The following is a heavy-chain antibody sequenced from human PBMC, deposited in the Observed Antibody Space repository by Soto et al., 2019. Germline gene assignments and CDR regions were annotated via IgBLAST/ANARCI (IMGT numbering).Heavy chain of an antibody. CDR2: IYYSGTT. V-gene: IGHV4-59*01. CDR1: GGSMSRYY. Sequence: QVQLRGSGPGLVKPSETLSLTCTVSGGSMSRYYWRWIRQPPGKGLEWIGYIYYSGTTNYNPSLNSRVTILLDTSKNQFSLKLVSLTAADTAFYYCARGRGGTYDAFDIWGQGTLVTVSS. J-gene: IGHJ3*02. D-gene: IGHD1-26*01. CDR3: ARGRGGTYDAFDI.